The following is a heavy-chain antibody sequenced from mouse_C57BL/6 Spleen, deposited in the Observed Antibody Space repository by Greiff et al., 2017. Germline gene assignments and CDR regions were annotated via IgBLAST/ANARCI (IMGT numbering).Heavy chain of an antibody. CDR2: VSSGGDYI. D-gene: IGHD4-1*01. J-gene: IGHJ3*01. V-gene: IGHV5-9-1*02. Sequence: EVQVVESGEGLVKPGGSLKLSCAASGFTFSSYAMSWVRQTPEKRLEWVAYVSSGGDYISYADTVKGRFTFSRDNARDTLYLQMSSLKSEDTAMYYCTRDLTRIPGWCAYWGQGTLVTVSA. CDR1: GFTFSSYA. CDR3: TRDLTRIPGWCAY.